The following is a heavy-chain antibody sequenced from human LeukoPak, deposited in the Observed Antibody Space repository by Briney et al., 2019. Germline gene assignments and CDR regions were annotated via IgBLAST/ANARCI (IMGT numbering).Heavy chain of an antibody. J-gene: IGHJ5*02. V-gene: IGHV4-59*01. CDR2: IYYTGST. CDR1: GGSISSYY. Sequence: SETLSLTCTVSGGSISSYYWSWIRQPQGKGLEWIGYIYYTGSTSYNPSLKSRVTMSLGASKNQFSLELNSVTPADTAVYYCARGGNYWPQWWFDPWGRGTLVSVSS. D-gene: IGHD1-26*01. CDR3: ARGGNYWPQWWFDP.